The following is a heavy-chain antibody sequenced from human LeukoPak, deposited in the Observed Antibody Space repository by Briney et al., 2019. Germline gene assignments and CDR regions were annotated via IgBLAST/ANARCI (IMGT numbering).Heavy chain of an antibody. CDR2: INPNSGGT. CDR3: ARDTVTTSGWEGLNWFDP. Sequence: ASVKVSCKASGYIFTDYYMHWVRQAPGQGLEWMGWINPNSGGTNYPQKFQGRVTMTRDTSISTAYMELSSLTSDDTAAYYCARDTVTTSGWEGLNWFDPWDQATLVTVSS. D-gene: IGHD6-19*01. CDR1: GYIFTDYY. V-gene: IGHV1-2*02. J-gene: IGHJ5*02.